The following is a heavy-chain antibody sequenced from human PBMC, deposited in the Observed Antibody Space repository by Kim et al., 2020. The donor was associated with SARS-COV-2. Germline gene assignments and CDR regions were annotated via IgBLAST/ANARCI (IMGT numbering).Heavy chain of an antibody. D-gene: IGHD7-27*01. J-gene: IGHJ3*02. Sequence: STGYAHSVKGRFTISRDNSKNTLYLQMNSPRAEDTAVYYCARLSNDAFDIWGQGTMVTVSS. CDR2: ST. CDR3: ARLSNDAFDI. V-gene: IGHV3-53*01.